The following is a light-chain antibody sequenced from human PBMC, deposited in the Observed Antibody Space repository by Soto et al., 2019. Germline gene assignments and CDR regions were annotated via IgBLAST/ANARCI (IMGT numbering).Light chain of an antibody. CDR1: SSNIGAGYV. CDR2: GNN. CDR3: QSYDSSLSGSV. Sequence: QSVLTQPPSVSGAPGQRVTISCTGSSSNIGAGYVVHWYQQLPGTAPKLLIYGNNNRPSGVPDRFSGSKSRTSASLAITGLQAKDEADYYCQSYDSSLSGSVFGGGTKVTVL. J-gene: IGLJ3*02. V-gene: IGLV1-40*01.